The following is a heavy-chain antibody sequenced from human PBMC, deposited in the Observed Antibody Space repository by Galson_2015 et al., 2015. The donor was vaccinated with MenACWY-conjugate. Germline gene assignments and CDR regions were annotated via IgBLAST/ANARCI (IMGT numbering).Heavy chain of an antibody. CDR2: INEDGSQK. D-gene: IGHD3-16*01. Sequence: SLRLSCAASGFTLSHYWLSWVRQAPGKGLEWLANINEDGSQKYHMDSVKGRFTISRDNAKNSLYLQMNSVRVEDTALYYCERVVRVRLTVSVPYYFDRWGQGTLVTVSS. CDR3: ERVVRVRLTVSVPYYFDR. CDR1: GFTLSHYW. V-gene: IGHV3-7*03. J-gene: IGHJ4*02.